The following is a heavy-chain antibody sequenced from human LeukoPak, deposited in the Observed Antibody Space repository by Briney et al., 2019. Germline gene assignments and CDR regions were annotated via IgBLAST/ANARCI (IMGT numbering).Heavy chain of an antibody. CDR1: GGSFSGYY. V-gene: IGHV4-34*01. D-gene: IGHD2/OR15-2a*01. Sequence: PSETLSLTCAVYGGSFSGYYWSWIRQPPGKGLEWIGEINHSGSTNYNPSLKSRVTISVDTSKDQFSLKLSSVTAADTAVYYCARGFRTTWFDPWGQGTLVTVSS. CDR2: INHSGST. CDR3: ARGFRTTWFDP. J-gene: IGHJ5*02.